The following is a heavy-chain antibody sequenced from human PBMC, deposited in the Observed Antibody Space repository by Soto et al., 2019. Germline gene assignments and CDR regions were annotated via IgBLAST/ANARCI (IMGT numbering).Heavy chain of an antibody. CDR3: ARGLSVFFHYLAY. CDR1: GYTFTSYA. CDR2: INAGNGNT. J-gene: IGHJ4*02. V-gene: IGHV1-3*01. Sequence: ASVKVSCKASGYTFTSYAMHWVRQAPGQRLEWMGWINAGNGNTKYSQKFQGRVTITRDTSASTAYMELSSLRSEDTAVYYCARGLSVFFHYLAYWGQGPPVTVSS.